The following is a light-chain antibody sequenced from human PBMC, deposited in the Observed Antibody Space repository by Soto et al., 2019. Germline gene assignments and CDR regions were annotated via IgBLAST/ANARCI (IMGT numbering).Light chain of an antibody. CDR2: GAS. CDR3: QQYGSSPPIT. CDR1: QSVSSRY. J-gene: IGKJ4*01. Sequence: EIVLTQSPGTLSLSPGERATLSCRASQSVSSRYLAWYQQKAGQAPRLLIYGASSRATGIPDRFSGSGSRTYFILTISRLEPEDFAVYYWQQYGSSPPITFGGGTKVEIK. V-gene: IGKV3-20*01.